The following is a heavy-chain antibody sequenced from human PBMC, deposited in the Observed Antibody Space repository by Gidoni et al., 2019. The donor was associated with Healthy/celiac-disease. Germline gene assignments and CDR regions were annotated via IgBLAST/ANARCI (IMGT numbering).Heavy chain of an antibody. J-gene: IGHJ5*02. D-gene: IGHD1-7*01. CDR3: ARIPPTHNWNYPAKRGWFDP. Sequence: SPSLKSRVTISVDTSKNQFSLKLSSVTAADTAVYYCARIPPTHNWNYPAKRGWFDPWGQGTLVTVSS. V-gene: IGHV4-34*01.